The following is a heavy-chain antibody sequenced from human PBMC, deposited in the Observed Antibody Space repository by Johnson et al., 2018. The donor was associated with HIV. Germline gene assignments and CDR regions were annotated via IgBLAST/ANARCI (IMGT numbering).Heavy chain of an antibody. CDR3: ARVQWLILDAFDI. D-gene: IGHD6-19*01. CDR1: GFTFSSYG. Sequence: QVQLVESGGGVVQPGRSLRLSCAASGFTFSSYGMHWVRQAPGKGLEWVAFIRYDGSNKYYAASVKGRFTISRDNSKNTLYLQMNSLRAEDTAVYYCARVQWLILDAFDIWGQGTMVTVSS. J-gene: IGHJ3*02. V-gene: IGHV3-30*02. CDR2: IRYDGSNK.